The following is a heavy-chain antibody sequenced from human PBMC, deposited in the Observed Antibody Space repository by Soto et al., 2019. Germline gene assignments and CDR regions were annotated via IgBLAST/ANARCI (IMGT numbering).Heavy chain of an antibody. CDR1: GGSISSGDYY. D-gene: IGHD6-25*01. CDR2: IYYSGST. Sequence: QVQLQESGPGLVKPSQTLSLTCTVSGGSISSGDYYWRWIRQPPGKGLERIGYIYYSGSTYYNPSLKRRITISVYTSKSQFSLKRGSVTAADTAVYYCARGAAGRRSNYWYFVLWGRGTLVTVSS. J-gene: IGHJ2*01. CDR3: ARGAAGRRSNYWYFVL. V-gene: IGHV4-30-4*01.